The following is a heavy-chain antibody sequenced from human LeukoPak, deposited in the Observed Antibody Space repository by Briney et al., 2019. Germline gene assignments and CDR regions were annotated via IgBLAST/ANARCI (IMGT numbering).Heavy chain of an antibody. CDR1: GYTFTNYW. CDR3: ARPQDFGLTGMNAFDI. CDR2: IYPGDTDT. D-gene: IGHD7-27*01. J-gene: IGHJ3*02. Sequence: GESLKISCKTSGYTFTNYWIGWVRQMPGKGLEWMGTIYPGDTDTRYSPSFQGQVTISVDKSISTAYLQWSSLKASDTAMYYCARPQDFGLTGMNAFDIWGQGTMVTVSS. V-gene: IGHV5-51*01.